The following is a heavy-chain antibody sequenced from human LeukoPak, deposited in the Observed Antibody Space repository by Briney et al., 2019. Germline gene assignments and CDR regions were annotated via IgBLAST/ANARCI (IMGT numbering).Heavy chain of an antibody. CDR1: GYTFTSYG. CDR2: MNPNSGNT. J-gene: IGHJ6*03. V-gene: IGHV1-8*02. Sequence: ASVKVSCKASGYTFTSYGISWVRQATGQGLEWMGWMNPNSGNTGYAQKFQGRVTMTRNTSISTAYMELSSLRSEDTAVYYCARGGNVVVPAARYYYYYMDVWGKGTTVTVSS. CDR3: ARGGNVVVPAARYYYYYMDV. D-gene: IGHD2-2*01.